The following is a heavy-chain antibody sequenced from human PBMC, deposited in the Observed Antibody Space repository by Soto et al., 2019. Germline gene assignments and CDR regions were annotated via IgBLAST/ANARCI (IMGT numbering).Heavy chain of an antibody. CDR2: MNPNSGNT. V-gene: IGHV1-8*01. Sequence: SVKVSCKASGYTFTIYDINCVLQSALQWLEWMGWMNPNSGNTGYAQKFQGRVTMTRNTSISTAYMELSSLRSEDTAVYYCARSQSSGWYSRYYYGMDVWGQGTTVTVSS. CDR3: ARSQSSGWYSRYYYGMDV. D-gene: IGHD6-19*01. CDR1: GYTFTIYD. J-gene: IGHJ6*02.